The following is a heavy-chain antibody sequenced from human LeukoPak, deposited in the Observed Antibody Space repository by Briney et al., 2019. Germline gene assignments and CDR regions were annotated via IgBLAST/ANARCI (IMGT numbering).Heavy chain of an antibody. D-gene: IGHD2-2*01. J-gene: IGHJ5*02. CDR2: IIPIFGTA. Sequence: SVKVSCKASGGTFSSYAISWVRQAPGQGLEWRGRIIPIFGTANYAQKFQGRVTITADKSTSTAYMELSSLRSEDTAVYYCARDQDIVVVPAAGFDPWGQGTLVTVSS. V-gene: IGHV1-69*06. CDR1: GGTFSSYA. CDR3: ARDQDIVVVPAAGFDP.